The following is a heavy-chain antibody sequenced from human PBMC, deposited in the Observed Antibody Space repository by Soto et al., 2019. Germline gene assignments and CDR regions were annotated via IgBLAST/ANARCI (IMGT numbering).Heavy chain of an antibody. Sequence: GASVKVSCKASGYTFTGYYMHWVRQAPGQGLEWMGWINPNSGGTNYAQKFQGWVTMTRDTSISTAYMELSSLRSEDTAVYYCATSSVVLMVYAIRFDYWGQGTLVTVSS. V-gene: IGHV1-2*04. CDR3: ATSSVVLMVYAIRFDY. D-gene: IGHD2-8*01. CDR1: GYTFTGYY. CDR2: INPNSGGT. J-gene: IGHJ4*02.